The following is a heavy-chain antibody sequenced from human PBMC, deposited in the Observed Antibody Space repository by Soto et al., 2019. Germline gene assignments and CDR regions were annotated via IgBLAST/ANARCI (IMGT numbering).Heavy chain of an antibody. CDR1: GGSISISSYY. CDR2: IYYSGST. Sequence: SETLSLTCTVSGGSISISSYYWGWIRQPPGKGLEWIGSIYYSGSTYYNPSLKSRVTISVDTSKNQFSLKLSSVTAADTAVYYCARRRRSSSPSWFDPWGQGTLVTVSS. CDR3: ARRRRSSSPSWFDP. V-gene: IGHV4-39*01. D-gene: IGHD6-6*01. J-gene: IGHJ5*02.